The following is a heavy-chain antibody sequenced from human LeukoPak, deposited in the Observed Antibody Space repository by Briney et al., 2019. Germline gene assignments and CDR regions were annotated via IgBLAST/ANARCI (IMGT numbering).Heavy chain of an antibody. D-gene: IGHD4-23*01. J-gene: IGHJ4*02. CDR1: GFTFSSDN. Sequence: GGSLRLSCVASGFTFSSDNMNWVRLAPGKELEWVSSITSSGSFIHYADSVRGRFTVSRDNAKNSLYLQMNSLTAEDTAVYYCARDSTTVDGYFDYWGQGTLVTVSS. CDR2: ITSSGSFI. CDR3: ARDSTTVDGYFDY. V-gene: IGHV3-21*01.